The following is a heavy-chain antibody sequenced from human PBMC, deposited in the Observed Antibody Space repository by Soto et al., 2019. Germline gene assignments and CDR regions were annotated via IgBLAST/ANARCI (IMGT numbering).Heavy chain of an antibody. Sequence: QVQLVQSGAEVKKPGASVRVSCKASGYTFTSYYIHWVRQAPGHGPEWMGMISPSSGGTDYAQKLQGRVTMARDTSTSSVYMELSSQRSEDTAVYYCTRSIITTAGTDAFDLWGQGTLVTVS. V-gene: IGHV1-46*03. CDR3: TRSIITTAGTDAFDL. CDR2: ISPSSGGT. J-gene: IGHJ3*01. D-gene: IGHD6-13*01. CDR1: GYTFTSYY.